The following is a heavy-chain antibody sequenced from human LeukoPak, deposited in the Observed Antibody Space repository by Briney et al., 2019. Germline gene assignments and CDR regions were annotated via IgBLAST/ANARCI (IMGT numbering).Heavy chain of an antibody. CDR3: ARHRIAAADDAFEI. V-gene: IGHV4-39*01. Sequence: NPSETLSLTCTVSGGSISSSSYYWGWIRQPPGKGLEWIGTIYYIGSTYYNQSLKSRVTISVDTSKNLFSLKLSSVTAADTAVYYCARHRIAAADDAFEIWGQGTMITVSS. CDR2: IYYIGST. J-gene: IGHJ3*02. D-gene: IGHD6-6*01. CDR1: GGSISSSSYY.